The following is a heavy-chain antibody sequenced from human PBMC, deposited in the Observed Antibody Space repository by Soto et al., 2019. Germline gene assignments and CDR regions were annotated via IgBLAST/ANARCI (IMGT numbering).Heavy chain of an antibody. CDR2: ISYDGSNK. J-gene: IGHJ6*02. D-gene: IGHD2-15*01. CDR3: AKDNPPVGYCSGGSCYPYTYYYYYGMDA. CDR1: GFTFSSYG. Sequence: GGSLRLSCAASGFTFSSYGMHWVRQAPGKGLGGVAVISYDGSNKYYADSVKGRFTISRDNTKNTLYLQMNSLIAEDTAVYYCAKDNPPVGYCSGGSCYPYTYYYYYGMDAWGQGTTVTVSS. V-gene: IGHV3-30*18.